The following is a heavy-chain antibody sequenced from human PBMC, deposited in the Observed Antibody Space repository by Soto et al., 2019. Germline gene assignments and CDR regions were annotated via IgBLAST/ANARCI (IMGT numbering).Heavy chain of an antibody. Sequence: APVKVSCKASGYTFTSYGISWVRQAPGQGLEWMGWISAYNGNTNYAQKLQGRVTMTTDTSTSTAYMELRSLRSDDTAVYYCARVKVYYDILTGYHGMDVWGQGTTVTVSS. D-gene: IGHD3-9*01. CDR1: GYTFTSYG. CDR3: ARVKVYYDILTGYHGMDV. V-gene: IGHV1-18*04. J-gene: IGHJ6*02. CDR2: ISAYNGNT.